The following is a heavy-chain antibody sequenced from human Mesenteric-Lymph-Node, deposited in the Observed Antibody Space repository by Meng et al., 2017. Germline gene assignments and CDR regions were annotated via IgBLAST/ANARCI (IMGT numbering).Heavy chain of an antibody. V-gene: IGHV4-61*01. CDR1: GGSVSSGSYY. J-gene: IGHJ4*02. CDR2: IYYSGST. D-gene: IGHD3-22*01. CDR3: ARVAYYDSSGYYEGAYYFDY. Sequence: SETLSLTCTVSGGSVSSGSYYWSWIRQPPGKGLEWIGYIYYSGSTNYNPSLKSRVTISVDTSKNQFSLKLSSVTAADTAVYYCARVAYYDSSGYYEGAYYFDYWGQGTLVTVSS.